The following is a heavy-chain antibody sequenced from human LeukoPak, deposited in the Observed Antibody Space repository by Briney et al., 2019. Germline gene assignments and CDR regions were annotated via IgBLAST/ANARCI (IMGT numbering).Heavy chain of an antibody. D-gene: IGHD2-15*01. J-gene: IGHJ6*03. V-gene: IGHV4-59*01. CDR1: GGSISSYY. CDR2: IYYSGST. CDR3: ARARAYCSGGSCYFGYYYYYYMDV. Sequence: SETLPLTCTVSGGSISSYYWSWIRQPPGKGLEWIGYIYYSGSTNYNPSLKSRVTISVDTSKNQFSLKLSSVTAADTAVYYCARARAYCSGGSCYFGYYYYYYMDVWGKGTTVTVSS.